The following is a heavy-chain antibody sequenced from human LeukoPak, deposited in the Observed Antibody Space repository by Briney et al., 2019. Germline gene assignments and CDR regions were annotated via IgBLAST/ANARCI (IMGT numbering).Heavy chain of an antibody. V-gene: IGHV3-7*01. CDR2: IKEDGSAN. CDR3: ARTYYYDSSDYSALGY. J-gene: IGHJ4*02. Sequence: PGGSLRLSCAASGFTFSSFWMSWVRQAPGKGLEWVANIKEDGSANYYVNPVKGRFTISRDNAKNSLYLQMNSLRAEDTAVYYCARTYYYDSSDYSALGYWGQGTLVTVSS. CDR1: GFTFSSFW. D-gene: IGHD3-22*01.